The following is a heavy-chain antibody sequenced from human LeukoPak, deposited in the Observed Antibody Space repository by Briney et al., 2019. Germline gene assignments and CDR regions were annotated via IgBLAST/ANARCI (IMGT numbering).Heavy chain of an antibody. V-gene: IGHV3-33*01. J-gene: IGHJ4*02. CDR1: GFTYSSYG. Sequence: GGSLRLSCAASGFTYSSYGMHWVRQDPGKGLEWVAVIWYDGSNKYYADSVKGRFTISRDNSKNTLYLQMNSLRAEDTAVYYCATIGGFDYWGQGTLVTVSS. CDR2: IWYDGSNK. D-gene: IGHD1-26*01. CDR3: ATIGGFDY.